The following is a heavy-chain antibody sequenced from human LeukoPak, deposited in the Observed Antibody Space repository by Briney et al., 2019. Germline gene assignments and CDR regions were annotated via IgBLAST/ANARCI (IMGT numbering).Heavy chain of an antibody. CDR1: GYNFTGYY. Sequence: ASVKVSCKASGYNFTGYYLHWVRQAPGQGLEGMGWINPNTGGTNYAQKFQGRVTMTRDTSISTAYMELSRLRSDDTAVYYCARDVAAAGTVPAERRNWFDPWGQGILVTVSS. CDR2: INPNTGGT. J-gene: IGHJ5*02. CDR3: ARDVAAAGTVPAERRNWFDP. V-gene: IGHV1-2*02. D-gene: IGHD6-13*01.